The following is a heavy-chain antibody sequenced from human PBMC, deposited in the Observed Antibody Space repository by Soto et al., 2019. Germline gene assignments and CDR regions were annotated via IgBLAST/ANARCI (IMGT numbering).Heavy chain of an antibody. CDR2: INHSGST. V-gene: IGHV4-34*01. Sequence: SETLSLTCAVYGGSFSGYYWSWIRQPPGKGLEWIGEINHSGSTNYNPSLKSRVTISVDTSKNQFSLKLSSVTAADTAVYYCARVRVRVTMVRGVAPYYYGMDVWGQGTTVTVSS. D-gene: IGHD3-10*01. CDR3: ARVRVRVTMVRGVAPYYYGMDV. J-gene: IGHJ6*02. CDR1: GGSFSGYY.